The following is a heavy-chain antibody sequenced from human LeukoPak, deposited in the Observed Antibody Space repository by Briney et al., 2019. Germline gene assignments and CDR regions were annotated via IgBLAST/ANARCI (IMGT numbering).Heavy chain of an antibody. J-gene: IGHJ4*02. CDR3: ARAKSTGLVVDFDY. D-gene: IGHD3-22*01. V-gene: IGHV4-59*01. CDR2: IYYSGST. CDR1: GGSISSYY. Sequence: SETLSLTCTVSGGSISSYYWSWIRQPPGKGLEWIGYIYYSGSTNYNPSLKSRVTISVGTSKNQFSLKLSSVTAADTAVYYCARAKSTGLVVDFDYWGQGTLVTVSS.